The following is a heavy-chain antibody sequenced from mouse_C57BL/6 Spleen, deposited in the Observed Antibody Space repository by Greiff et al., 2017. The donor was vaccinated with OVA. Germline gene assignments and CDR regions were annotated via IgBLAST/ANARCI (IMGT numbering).Heavy chain of an antibody. CDR3: VRGGSSSHFDY. CDR2: IRSKSNNYAT. CDR1: GFSFNTYA. J-gene: IGHJ2*01. D-gene: IGHD1-1*01. V-gene: IGHV10-1*01. Sequence: EVKLMESGGGLVQPKGSLKISCAASGFSFNTYAMNWVRQAPGTGLEWVARIRSKSNNYATYYADSVKDRFTISRDDSESMLYLQMNNLKTDDTAMYYCVRGGSSSHFDYWGQGTPLTVSS.